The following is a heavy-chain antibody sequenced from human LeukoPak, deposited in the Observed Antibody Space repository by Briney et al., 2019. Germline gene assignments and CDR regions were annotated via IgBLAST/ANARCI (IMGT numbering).Heavy chain of an antibody. CDR2: ISGSGGST. CDR3: AKDLSMGNQQLAIGYYFDY. CDR1: GFTFSSYA. V-gene: IGHV3-23*01. J-gene: IGHJ4*02. D-gene: IGHD6-13*01. Sequence: GGSLRLSCAASGFTFSSYAMSWVRQAPGKGLEWASAISGSGGSTYYADSVKGRFTISRDNSKNTLYLQMNSLRAEDTAVYYCAKDLSMGNQQLAIGYYFDYWGQGTLVTVSS.